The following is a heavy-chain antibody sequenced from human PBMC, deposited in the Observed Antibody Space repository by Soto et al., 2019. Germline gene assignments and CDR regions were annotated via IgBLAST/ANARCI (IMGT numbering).Heavy chain of an antibody. Sequence: PSETLSLTCAVSGGSISSGGYSWSWIRQPPGKGLEWIGYIYHSGSTYYNPSLKSRVTISVDRSKNQFSLKLSSVTAADTAVYYCARFDWNYHYYGMDVWGKGTTVTVSS. CDR2: IYHSGST. CDR3: ARFDWNYHYYGMDV. J-gene: IGHJ6*04. D-gene: IGHD1-1*01. V-gene: IGHV4-30-2*01. CDR1: GGSISSGGYS.